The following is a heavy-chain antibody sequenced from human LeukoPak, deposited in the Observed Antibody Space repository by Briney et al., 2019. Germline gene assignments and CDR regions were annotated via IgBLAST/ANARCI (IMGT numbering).Heavy chain of an antibody. J-gene: IGHJ4*02. CDR3: ANTGDYDTSPPFDY. CDR1: GFTFSSYG. V-gene: IGHV3-30*18. D-gene: IGHD4-17*01. Sequence: GGSLRLSCVVSGFTFSSYGMHWVRQAPGKGLEWVAVISYDGSNKYYADSVKGRFTISRDNSKNTLYLQMNSLRAEDTAVYYCANTGDYDTSPPFDYWGQGTLVTVSS. CDR2: ISYDGSNK.